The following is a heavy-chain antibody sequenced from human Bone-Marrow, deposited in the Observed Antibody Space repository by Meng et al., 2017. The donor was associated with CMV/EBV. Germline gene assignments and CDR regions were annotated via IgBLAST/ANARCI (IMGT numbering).Heavy chain of an antibody. CDR2: INHSGST. CDR1: GGSFSGYY. CDR3: ARGGYQLLFPLYFAY. D-gene: IGHD2-2*01. J-gene: IGHJ4*02. V-gene: IGHV4-34*01. Sequence: SETLSLTCAVYGGSFSGYYWSWIRQPPGKGLEWIGEINHSGSTNYNPSLKSRVTISVDTSKNQFSLKLSSVTAADTAVYYCARGGYQLLFPLYFAYWGQGQLVNVSS.